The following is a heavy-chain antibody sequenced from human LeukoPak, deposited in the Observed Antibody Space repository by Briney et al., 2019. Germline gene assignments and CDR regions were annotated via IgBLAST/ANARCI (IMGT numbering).Heavy chain of an antibody. CDR2: INQNGSEK. D-gene: IGHD1-26*01. CDR3: VSGMWEFDY. J-gene: IGHJ4*02. CDR1: GITFSDYW. V-gene: IGHV3-7*01. Sequence: PGGSLRLSCAASGITFSDYWMTWVRQSPGKGLEWVANINQNGSEKYYVDSVKGRFAISRDNAKNSLYLQMNSLRAEDTAVFFCVSGMWEFDYWGQGTLVTVSS.